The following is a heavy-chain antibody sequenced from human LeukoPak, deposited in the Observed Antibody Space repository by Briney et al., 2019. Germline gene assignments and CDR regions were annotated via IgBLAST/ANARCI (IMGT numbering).Heavy chain of an antibody. D-gene: IGHD2-15*01. CDR2: IIPIFGTA. CDR1: GGTFSSYA. Sequence: SVKASCKASGGTFSSYAVSWVRQAPGQGLEWMGGIIPIFGTANYAQKFQGRVTITADESTSTAYMELSSLRSEDTAVYYCARDGPGSLPRPDAFDIWGQGTMVTVSS. CDR3: ARDGPGSLPRPDAFDI. V-gene: IGHV1-69*13. J-gene: IGHJ3*02.